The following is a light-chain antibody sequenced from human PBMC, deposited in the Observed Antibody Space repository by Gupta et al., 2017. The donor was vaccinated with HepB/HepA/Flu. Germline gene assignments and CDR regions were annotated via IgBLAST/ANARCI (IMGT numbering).Light chain of an antibody. Sequence: SYELTQSPSVSVTPGQTARITCYGDGLGKKHVSWYRQKPGQSPMVVLYQDDKRPSGIPERFSGSNSGNTATLTISGTQLVDEAGYFCQVWGASTVVFGGGTKLTVL. CDR1: GLGKKH. CDR2: QDD. J-gene: IGLJ3*02. CDR3: QVWGASTVV. V-gene: IGLV3-1*01.